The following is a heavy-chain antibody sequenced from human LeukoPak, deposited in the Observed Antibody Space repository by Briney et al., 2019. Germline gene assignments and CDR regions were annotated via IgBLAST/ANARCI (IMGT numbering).Heavy chain of an antibody. CDR1: GFTFDDYG. Sequence: GGSLRLSCAASGFTFDDYGMSWVRQAPGKGLEWVSGINWNGGSTGYADSVKGRFTISKDNAKNSLYLQMNSLRAEDTALYHCARETSSGWYFDYWGQGTLVTVSS. J-gene: IGHJ4*02. CDR2: INWNGGST. CDR3: ARETSSGWYFDY. V-gene: IGHV3-20*01. D-gene: IGHD6-19*01.